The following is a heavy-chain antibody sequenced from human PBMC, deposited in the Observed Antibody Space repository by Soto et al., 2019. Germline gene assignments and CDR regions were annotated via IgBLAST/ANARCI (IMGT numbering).Heavy chain of an antibody. Sequence: GGSLRLSCSASGFTFSDYYMSWIRQAPGKGLEWVSYISSSSSTIYYADSVKGRFTISRDNAKNSLYLQMNSLRDEDTAVYYCARDSEVITILFDYWGQGTLVTVSS. CDR3: ARDSEVITILFDY. J-gene: IGHJ4*02. CDR1: GFTFSDYY. V-gene: IGHV3-11*04. CDR2: ISSSSSTI. D-gene: IGHD3-16*01.